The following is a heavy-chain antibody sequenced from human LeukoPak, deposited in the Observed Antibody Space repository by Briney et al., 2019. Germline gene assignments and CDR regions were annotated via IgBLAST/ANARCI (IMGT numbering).Heavy chain of an antibody. CDR1: GGSISSYY. D-gene: IGHD3-10*01. J-gene: IGHJ4*02. Sequence: SETLSLTCTVSGGSISSYYWSWIRQPPGKGLEWIGYTYYSGSTNYNPSLRSRVTISVDTSKNQFSLKLSSVTAGEPAVYYCARLGLGDYFDYWGQGTLVTVSS. CDR2: TYYSGST. V-gene: IGHV4-59*01. CDR3: ARLGLGDYFDY.